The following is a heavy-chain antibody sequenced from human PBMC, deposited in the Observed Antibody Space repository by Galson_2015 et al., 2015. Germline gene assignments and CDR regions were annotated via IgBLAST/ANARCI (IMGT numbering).Heavy chain of an antibody. D-gene: IGHD3-22*01. V-gene: IGHV1-69*13. CDR1: GGTFSSYA. J-gene: IGHJ4*02. CDR3: ARSRKYYFDVSGPNTDVYYFDW. CDR2: IIPIFGPI. Sequence: SVKVSCKASGGTFSSYAVSWVRQAPGQGLEWMGGIIPIFGPINYAQNLQGRLTITADASTSKTYMELSSLRYDDTALYFCARSRKYYFDVSGPNTDVYYFDWWGQGTLVTVSS.